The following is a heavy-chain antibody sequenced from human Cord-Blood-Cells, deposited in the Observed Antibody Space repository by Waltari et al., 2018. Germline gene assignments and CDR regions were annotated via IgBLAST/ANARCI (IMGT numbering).Heavy chain of an antibody. V-gene: IGHV4-39*01. CDR1: GGSISSSSYY. CDR3: AGHTYGARSNSRACAI. CDR2: IYYRGTT. Sequence: QLQLQESGPGLVKPSETLSLTCTVSGGSISSSSYYWGWIRQPPGKGLVWIGSIYYRGTTYCDPYRKRRVTISVSPSKNQFSLKLSSVTAADTAVYYYAGHTYGARSNSRACAIWGQGTMVTVSS. D-gene: IGHD3-16*01. J-gene: IGHJ3*02.